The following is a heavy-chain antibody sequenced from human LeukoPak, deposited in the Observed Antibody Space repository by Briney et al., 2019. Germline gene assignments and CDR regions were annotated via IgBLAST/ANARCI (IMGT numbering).Heavy chain of an antibody. D-gene: IGHD2-15*01. J-gene: IGHJ4*02. CDR3: ARTNYSGASTYSASDY. CDR1: CGTLTSYY. Sequence: SETLSLTCNVSCGTLTSYYWSWIRQPPGKGLEWIGYIYYSGSTNYNPSLKSRVTILVDTSKNQFSLKLSSVTAADTTIYYYARTNYSGASTYSASDYWGQGTLVTVSS. V-gene: IGHV4-59*01. CDR2: IYYSGST.